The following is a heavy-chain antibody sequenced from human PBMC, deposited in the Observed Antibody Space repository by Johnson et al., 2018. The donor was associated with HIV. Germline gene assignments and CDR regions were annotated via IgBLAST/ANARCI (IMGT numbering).Heavy chain of an antibody. Sequence: QMLLVESGGGVVQPGGSLRLSCAASGFTLNSYGMHWVRQAPGKGLEWVAFIRYDGSNTYYGDSMKGRLTISRDNSNNTLFLQMNSLRAEDTAVYYCAKGSGWYSAFDIWGQGTMVTVSS. CDR1: GFTLNSYG. D-gene: IGHD6-19*01. V-gene: IGHV3-30*02. CDR3: AKGSGWYSAFDI. J-gene: IGHJ3*02. CDR2: IRYDGSNT.